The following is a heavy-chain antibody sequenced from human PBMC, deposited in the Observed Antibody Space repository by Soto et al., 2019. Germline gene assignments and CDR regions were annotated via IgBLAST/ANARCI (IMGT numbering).Heavy chain of an antibody. CDR1: GYTFTSYD. D-gene: IGHD6-19*01. J-gene: IGHJ6*02. V-gene: IGHV1-8*01. CDR3: ARDGEERPVAGYYYYYGMDV. Sequence: ASVKVSCKASGYTFTSYDINWVRQATGQGLEWMGWMNPNSGNTGYAQKFQGRVTMTRNTSISTAYMELSSLRSDDTAVYYCARDGEERPVAGYYYYYGMDVWGQGTTVTVSS. CDR2: MNPNSGNT.